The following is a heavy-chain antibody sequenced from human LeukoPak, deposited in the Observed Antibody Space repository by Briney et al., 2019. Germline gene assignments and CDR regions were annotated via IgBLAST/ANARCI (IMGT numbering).Heavy chain of an antibody. J-gene: IGHJ4*02. CDR1: GGTFSSYA. CDR3: ARGRRWPPYYDSY. Sequence: SVKVSCKASGGTFSSYAISWVRQAPGQGLEWMGGIIPIFGTANYAQKFQGRVTITADKSTSTAYMELSSLRSEDTAVYYCARGRRWPPYYDSYWGQGTLVTVSS. V-gene: IGHV1-69*06. D-gene: IGHD3-22*01. CDR2: IIPIFGTA.